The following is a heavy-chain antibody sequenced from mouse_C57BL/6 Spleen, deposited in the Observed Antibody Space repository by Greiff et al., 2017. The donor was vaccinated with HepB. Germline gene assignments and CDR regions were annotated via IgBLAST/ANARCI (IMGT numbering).Heavy chain of an antibody. CDR1: GFTFSDYG. CDR3: ARSHYGSSPGFAY. V-gene: IGHV5-17*01. Sequence: EVQVVESGGGLVKPGGSLKLSCAASGFTFSDYGMHWVRQAPEKGLEWVAYISSGSSTIYYADTVKGRFTISRDNAKTTLFLQMTSLRSEDTAMYYCARSHYGSSPGFAYWGQGTLVTVSA. CDR2: ISSGSSTI. J-gene: IGHJ3*01. D-gene: IGHD1-1*01.